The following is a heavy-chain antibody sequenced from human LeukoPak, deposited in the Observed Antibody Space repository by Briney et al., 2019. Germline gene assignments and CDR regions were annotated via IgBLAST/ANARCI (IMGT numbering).Heavy chain of an antibody. Sequence: GASVKVSCKASGYTFTGYYMHWVRQAPGQGLEWMGRINPNSGGTNYAQKFQGRVTMTRDTSISTAYMELSRLRSDDTAVYYCARDLGIVLVTATLGYWGQGTLVTVSS. D-gene: IGHD2-21*02. CDR2: INPNSGGT. CDR3: ARDLGIVLVTATLGY. V-gene: IGHV1-2*06. CDR1: GYTFTGYY. J-gene: IGHJ4*02.